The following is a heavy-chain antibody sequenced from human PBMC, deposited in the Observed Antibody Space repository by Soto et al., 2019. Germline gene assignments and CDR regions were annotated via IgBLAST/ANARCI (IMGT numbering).Heavy chain of an antibody. Sequence: SETLSLTCAVSGGSISSSNWWRWVRQPPGKGLEWIGEIYHSGSTNYNPSLKSRVTISVDKYKNQFSLKLSSVTAADTAVYYCALDSSGYYSYFDYWGQGTLVTVSS. CDR1: GGSISSSNW. CDR2: IYHSGST. CDR3: ALDSSGYYSYFDY. J-gene: IGHJ4*02. V-gene: IGHV4-4*02. D-gene: IGHD3-22*01.